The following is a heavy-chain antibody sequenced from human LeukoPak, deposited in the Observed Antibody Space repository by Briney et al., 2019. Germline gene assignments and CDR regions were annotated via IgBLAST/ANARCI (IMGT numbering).Heavy chain of an antibody. CDR2: IYTSGST. V-gene: IGHV4-4*07. Sequence: SETLSLTCTVSGGSISSYYWSWIRQPAGKGLEWIGRIYTSGSTNYNPSLKSRVTMSVDTSKNQFPLKLSSVTAADTAVYYCARHEDRTTVTTPHAFDIWGQGTMVTVSS. D-gene: IGHD4-17*01. CDR3: ARHEDRTTVTTPHAFDI. CDR1: GGSISSYY. J-gene: IGHJ3*02.